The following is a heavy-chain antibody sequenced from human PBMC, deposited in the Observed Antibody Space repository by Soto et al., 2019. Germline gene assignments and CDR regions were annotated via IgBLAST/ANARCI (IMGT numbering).Heavy chain of an antibody. CDR2: ISAHNGNT. Sequence: QVQLVQSGAEVKKPGASVKASCKASGYTFTSYAISWVRQAPGQGLEWMGWISAHNGNTKYAQKLQGRVTMTTDTSTSTAYMDLRSLRSDDTAVYYCARDVNSGTFDYWGQGTLVTVSS. D-gene: IGHD3-10*01. J-gene: IGHJ4*02. CDR1: GYTFTSYA. V-gene: IGHV1-18*01. CDR3: ARDVNSGTFDY.